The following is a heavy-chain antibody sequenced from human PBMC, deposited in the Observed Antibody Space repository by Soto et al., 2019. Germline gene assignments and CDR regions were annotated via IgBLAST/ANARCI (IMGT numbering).Heavy chain of an antibody. CDR3: ARHSRGYSGYLDQGYYYYMDV. Sequence: PSETLSLTCTVSGGSISSSSYYWGWIRQPPGKGLEWIGSIYYSGSTYYNPSLKSRVTISVDTSKNQFSLKLSSVTAADTAVYYCARHSRGYSGYLDQGYYYYMDVWGKGTTVTVSS. CDR1: GGSISSSSYY. D-gene: IGHD5-12*01. V-gene: IGHV4-39*01. CDR2: IYYSGST. J-gene: IGHJ6*03.